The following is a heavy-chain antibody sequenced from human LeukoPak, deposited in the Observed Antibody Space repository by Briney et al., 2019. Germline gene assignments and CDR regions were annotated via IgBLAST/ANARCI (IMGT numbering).Heavy chain of an antibody. CDR2: INISGSYT. D-gene: IGHD1-26*01. CDR1: GYGFTICY. V-gene: IGHV1-46*01. CDR3: ARDRGSCVFDY. Sequence: ASVTLSFTASGYGFTICYYHWVRQAHAQGHEWLGIINISGSYTSYAQKFQGRVTMTRDTSTSTVYMDLSSLRSEDTAVYYCARDRGSCVFDYWGQGTLVTVSS. J-gene: IGHJ4*02.